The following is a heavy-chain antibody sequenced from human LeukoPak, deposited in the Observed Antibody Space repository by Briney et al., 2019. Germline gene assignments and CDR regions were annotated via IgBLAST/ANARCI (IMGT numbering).Heavy chain of an antibody. CDR1: GGSISSSNW. Sequence: PSETLSLTCAVSGGSISSSNWWSWVRQPPGKGLAWIGEIYHSGSTNYNPSLKSRVTISVDKSKNQFSLKLSSVTAADTAVYYCARDGRSGSSYYFDYWGQGTLVTVSS. CDR3: ARDGRSGSSYYFDY. V-gene: IGHV4-4*02. D-gene: IGHD3-10*01. CDR2: IYHSGST. J-gene: IGHJ4*02.